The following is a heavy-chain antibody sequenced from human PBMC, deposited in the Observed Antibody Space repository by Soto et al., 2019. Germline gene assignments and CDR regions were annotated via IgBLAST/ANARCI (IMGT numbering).Heavy chain of an antibody. CDR2: IYHTGET. J-gene: IGHJ4*02. D-gene: IGHD5-12*01. Sequence: SETLSLTCSVSGGSISSSNYYWAWIRQPPGKGLEWIGGIYHTGETYYNPSLTPRVTLSVDTSKNQFSLILNSVTAADTALYYCARGIWVATTADYYLDSWGQATLVTVSS. CDR3: ARGIWVATTADYYLDS. V-gene: IGHV4-39*01. CDR1: GGSISSSNYY.